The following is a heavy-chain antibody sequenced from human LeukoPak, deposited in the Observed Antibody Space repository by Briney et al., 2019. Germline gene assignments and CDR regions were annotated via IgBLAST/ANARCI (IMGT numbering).Heavy chain of an antibody. D-gene: IGHD3-9*01. Sequence: GGSLRLSCAASGFTVSSYWMSWVRQAPGKGLEWVANIKQDGSEKYYVDSVKGRFTISRDNAKNSLYLQMNSLRAEDTAVYYCARDGATYYDILTGLTYYYYYMDVWGKGTTVTVSS. CDR1: GFTVSSYW. CDR2: IKQDGSEK. V-gene: IGHV3-7*01. CDR3: ARDGATYYDILTGLTYYYYYMDV. J-gene: IGHJ6*03.